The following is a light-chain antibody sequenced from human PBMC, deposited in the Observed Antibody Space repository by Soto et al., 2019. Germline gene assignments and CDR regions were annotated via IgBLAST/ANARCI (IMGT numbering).Light chain of an antibody. J-gene: IGKJ4*01. V-gene: IGKV1-5*03. CDR2: KAS. CDR1: QSISSW. Sequence: DIQMTQSPSTLSASVGDRVTITCRASQSISSWLAWYQQKPGKAPNLLIYKASSLESGVPSRFSGSGSETELTLTISSLQPDDVATYYCQQDNSYPLTFGGGTKVEIK. CDR3: QQDNSYPLT.